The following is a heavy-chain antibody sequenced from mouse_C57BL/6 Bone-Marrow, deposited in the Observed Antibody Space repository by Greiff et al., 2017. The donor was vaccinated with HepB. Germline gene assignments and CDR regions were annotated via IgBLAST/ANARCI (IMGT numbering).Heavy chain of an antibody. CDR1: GYTFTSYW. V-gene: IGHV1-59*01. D-gene: IGHD2-1*01. CDR3: YGNYFDY. CDR2: IDPSDSYT. J-gene: IGHJ2*01. Sequence: QVHVKQPGAELVRPGTSVKLSCKASGYTFTSYWMHWVKQRPGQGLEWIGVIDPSDSYTNYTQKFKGKSTLTVDTSSSTAYMQLSSLTSEDSAVYYCYGNYFDYWGQGTTLTVSS.